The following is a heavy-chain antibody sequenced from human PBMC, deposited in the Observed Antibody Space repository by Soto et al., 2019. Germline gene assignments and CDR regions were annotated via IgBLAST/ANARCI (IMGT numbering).Heavy chain of an antibody. V-gene: IGHV4-34*01. Sequence: KPSETLSLTCAVYGGSFSGYYWSWIRQPPGKGLEWIGEINHSGSTNYNPSPKSRVTISVDTSKNQFSLKLSSVTAADTAVYYCARFKSRIAVVVAATPGAFDIWGQGTMVTVSS. D-gene: IGHD2-15*01. CDR3: ARFKSRIAVVVAATPGAFDI. CDR2: INHSGST. J-gene: IGHJ3*02. CDR1: GGSFSGYY.